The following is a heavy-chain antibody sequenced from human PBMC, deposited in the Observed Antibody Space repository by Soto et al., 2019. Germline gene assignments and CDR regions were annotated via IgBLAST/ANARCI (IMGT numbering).Heavy chain of an antibody. Sequence: GQSLKLSCKDSRYSFMRYCIGWGRRMPGKGQEWRGTMYPADSDTRYSPSFEGQVTISADKSISTAYMPWNSLKASDSAMYYCARKDYGGNSFDYWGHGTLVTVSS. D-gene: IGHD4-17*01. V-gene: IGHV5-51*01. CDR2: MYPADSDT. CDR1: RYSFMRYC. CDR3: ARKDYGGNSFDY. J-gene: IGHJ4*01.